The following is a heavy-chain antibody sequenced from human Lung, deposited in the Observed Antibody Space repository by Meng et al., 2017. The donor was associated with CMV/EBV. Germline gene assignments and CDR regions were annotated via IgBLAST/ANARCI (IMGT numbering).Heavy chain of an antibody. V-gene: IGHV3-23*01. CDR1: GFSFSSYA. CDR2: ISGVDGST. J-gene: IGHJ6*02. Sequence: GGSLRLSCAASGFSFSSYAMTWVRQAPGTGLEWVSSISGVDGSTYYTDSGKGRFTISRDNSKNPLYLQINSLRAEDTAVYYCAKNDCEFWSGYFPPTNAMYAWGQGXTVTVSS. CDR3: AKNDCEFWSGYFPPTNAMYA. D-gene: IGHD3-3*01.